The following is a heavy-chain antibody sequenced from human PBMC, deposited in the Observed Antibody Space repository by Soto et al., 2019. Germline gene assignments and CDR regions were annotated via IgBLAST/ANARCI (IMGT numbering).Heavy chain of an antibody. D-gene: IGHD4-4*01. J-gene: IGHJ6*02. CDR2: IDPSDSYT. CDR1: GYSFTSYW. V-gene: IGHV5-10-1*01. Sequence: PGESLKISCKGSGYSFTSYWISWVRQMPGKGLEWMGRIDPSDSYTNYSPSFQGHVTISADKSISTAYLQWSSLKASDTAMYYCARGGKHDYSNYVVGVVSDVWGQGTTVTVSS. CDR3: ARGGKHDYSNYVVGVVSDV.